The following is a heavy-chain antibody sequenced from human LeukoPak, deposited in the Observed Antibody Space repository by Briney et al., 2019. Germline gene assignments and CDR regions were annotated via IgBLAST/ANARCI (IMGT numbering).Heavy chain of an antibody. J-gene: IGHJ4*02. CDR2: IYPGDSDS. D-gene: IGHD3-22*01. CDR1: GYSFTSYW. CDR3: ARLHWYYYNSSGYYPHFDY. Sequence: GESLKISCKGSGYSFTSYWIGWVRQMPGKGLEWMGIIYPGDSDSRYSPSFQGQVTISADKSISTAYLQWSSLKASDTAMYYCARLHWYYYNSSGYYPHFDYWGQGTLVTVSS. V-gene: IGHV5-51*01.